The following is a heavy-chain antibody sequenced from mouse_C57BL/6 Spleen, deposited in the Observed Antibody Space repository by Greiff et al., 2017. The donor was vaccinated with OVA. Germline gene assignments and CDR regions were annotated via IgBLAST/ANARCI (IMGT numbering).Heavy chain of an antibody. J-gene: IGHJ1*03. V-gene: IGHV5-17*01. CDR3: ARSKMGYFDV. D-gene: IGHD2-5*01. Sequence: DVKLVESGGGLVKPGGSLKLSCAASGFTFSDYGMHWVRQAPEKGLEWVAYISSGSSTIYYADTVKGRFTISRDNAKNTLFLQMTSLRSEDTAMYYCARSKMGYFDVWGTGTTVTVSS. CDR1: GFTFSDYG. CDR2: ISSGSSTI.